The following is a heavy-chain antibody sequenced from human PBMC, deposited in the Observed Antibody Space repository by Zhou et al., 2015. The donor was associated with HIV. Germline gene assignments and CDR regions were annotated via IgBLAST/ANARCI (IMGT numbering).Heavy chain of an antibody. D-gene: IGHD3-22*01. CDR3: ARDYYDSSGHFDY. J-gene: IGHJ4*02. V-gene: IGHV1-18*01. CDR2: ISAYNGNT. Sequence: RQAPGQGLEWMGWISAYNGNTNYAQKLQGRVTMTTDTSTSTAYMELRSLRSDDTAVYYCARDYYDSSGHFDYWGQGTLVTVSS.